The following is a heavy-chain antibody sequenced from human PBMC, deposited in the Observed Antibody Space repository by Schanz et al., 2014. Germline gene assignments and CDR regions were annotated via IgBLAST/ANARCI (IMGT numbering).Heavy chain of an antibody. CDR2: IRSDNNYI. CDR1: GFPFSTSS. CDR3: ARVRTIYGSGAMGY. Sequence: EVQLVESGGGLVKPGGSLRLSCVASGFPFSTSSIHWVRQAPGKGLEWVSYIRSDNNYIYYADSVKGRFTISRDNAKNSLFLQMNSLTAEDTAVYYCARVRTIYGSGAMGYWGQGTLVTVSS. D-gene: IGHD3-10*01. V-gene: IGHV3-21*01. J-gene: IGHJ4*02.